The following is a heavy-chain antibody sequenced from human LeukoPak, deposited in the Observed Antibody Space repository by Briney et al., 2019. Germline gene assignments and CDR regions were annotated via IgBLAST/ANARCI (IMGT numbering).Heavy chain of an antibody. CDR3: ARCDYGDYPRRGTHGMDV. CDR1: GYTFTGYF. J-gene: IGHJ6*04. D-gene: IGHD4-17*01. CDR2: INPDSGGT. V-gene: IGHV1-2*04. Sequence: ASVKVSCKASGYTFTGYFIHWVRQAPGQGLEWMGWINPDSGGTHYAQKFQAWVTMARDTSISTAYLELTRLRSDDTAVYYCARCDYGDYPRRGTHGMDVWGKGTTVTVSS.